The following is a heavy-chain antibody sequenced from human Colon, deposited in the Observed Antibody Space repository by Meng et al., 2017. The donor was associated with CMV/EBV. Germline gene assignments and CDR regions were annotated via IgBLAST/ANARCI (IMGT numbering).Heavy chain of an antibody. Sequence: QQQWGAGLSKPSETVYLTCAIAGCAGNANYLTWIRQSPGNGLEWVGNLNHSESTNSNPSLKRLVTKSIDTSKRHFTLRLTPVTAADTAVYYCARGRNGWLLPLDSWGQGTLVTVSS. V-gene: IGHV4-34*01. CDR1: GCAGNANY. D-gene: IGHD3-3*01. J-gene: IGHJ4*02. CDR3: ARGRNGWLLPLDS. CDR2: LNHSEST.